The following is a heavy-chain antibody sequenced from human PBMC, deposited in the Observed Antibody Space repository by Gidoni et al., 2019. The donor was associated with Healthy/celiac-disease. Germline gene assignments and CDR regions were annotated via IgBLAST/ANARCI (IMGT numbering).Heavy chain of an antibody. CDR2: SSWNSGSI. CDR3: AKADHSSWSILLDY. D-gene: IGHD6-13*01. V-gene: IGHV3-9*01. CDR1: GFTFDDYA. Sequence: DVQLVASGGGLVQPGRSLRLSCAASGFTFDDYAMHWVRQAPGKGLEWVAGSSWNSGSIGYADSVKGRVTISRDNAKNSLYLQMNSLRAEDTALYYCAKADHSSWSILLDYWGQGTLVTVPS. J-gene: IGHJ4*02.